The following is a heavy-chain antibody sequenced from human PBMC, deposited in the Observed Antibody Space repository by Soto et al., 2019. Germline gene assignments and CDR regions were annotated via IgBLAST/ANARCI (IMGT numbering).Heavy chain of an antibody. Sequence: SETLSLTCTVSGGSISSGDYYWSWIRQPPGKGLERIGYIYYSGSTYYNPSLKSRVTISVDTSKNQFSLKLSSVTAADTAVYYCARDGGSYYQGHNWFDPWGQGTLVTVSS. CDR1: GGSISSGDYY. CDR2: IYYSGST. V-gene: IGHV4-30-4*01. J-gene: IGHJ5*02. D-gene: IGHD1-26*01. CDR3: ARDGGSYYQGHNWFDP.